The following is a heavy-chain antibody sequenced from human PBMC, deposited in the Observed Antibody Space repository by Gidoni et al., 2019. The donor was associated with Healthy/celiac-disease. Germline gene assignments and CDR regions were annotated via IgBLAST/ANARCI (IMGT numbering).Heavy chain of an antibody. CDR2: IYSGGST. CDR3: ARDSPGATTDYYYYGMDV. D-gene: IGHD5-12*01. V-gene: IGHV3-66*02. J-gene: IGHJ6*02. Sequence: EVQLVESGGGLVQPGGSLRLSCAASGFTVSSNYMSWVRQAPGTGLEWVSVIYSGGSTYYADSVKGRFTISRDNSKNTLYLQMNSLRAEDTAVYYCARDSPGATTDYYYYGMDVWGQGTTVTVSS. CDR1: GFTVSSNY.